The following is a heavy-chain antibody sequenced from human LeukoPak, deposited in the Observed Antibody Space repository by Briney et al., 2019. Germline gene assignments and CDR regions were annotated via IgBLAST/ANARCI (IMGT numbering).Heavy chain of an antibody. CDR3: ARVFGRQLPDY. CDR1: GYTFTGYY. D-gene: IGHD1-26*01. J-gene: IGHJ4*02. V-gene: IGHV1-2*02. Sequence: ASVKVSCKASGYTFTGYYMHWERQAPGQGLEWMGWIKPNSGGTNYAQKFQGRVTMTRDTSISTAYMELSRLRSDDTAVYYCARVFGRQLPDYWGQGTLVSVSS. CDR2: IKPNSGGT.